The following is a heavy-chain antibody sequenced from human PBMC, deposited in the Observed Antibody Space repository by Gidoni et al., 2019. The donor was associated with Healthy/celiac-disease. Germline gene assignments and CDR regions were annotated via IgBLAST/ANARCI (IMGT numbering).Heavy chain of an antibody. CDR2: INSDGSST. Sequence: GKGLVWVSRINSDGSSTSYADSVKGRFTISRDNAKNTLYLQMNSLRAEDTAVYYCARGDGGPGTYYYYGMDVWGQGTTVTVSS. D-gene: IGHD3-10*01. J-gene: IGHJ6*02. V-gene: IGHV3-74*01. CDR3: ARGDGGPGTYYYYGMDV.